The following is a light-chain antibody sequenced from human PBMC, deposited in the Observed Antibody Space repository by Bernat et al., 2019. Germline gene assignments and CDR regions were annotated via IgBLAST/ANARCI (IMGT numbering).Light chain of an antibody. J-gene: IGKJ1*01. CDR3: LQDYNYPRT. V-gene: IGKV1-6*01. CDR2: AAS. CDR1: QAIRND. Sequence: AIQMTQSPSSLSASVGDRVTITCRASQAIRNDLAWYQQKAGKAPKVLIQAASNLQSGVPSRFSGSGSGTDFTLTISCLQPEDFPTYYCLQDYNYPRTFGQGTKVEIK.